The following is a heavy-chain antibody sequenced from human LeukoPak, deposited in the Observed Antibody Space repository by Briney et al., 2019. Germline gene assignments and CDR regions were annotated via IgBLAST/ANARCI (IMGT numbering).Heavy chain of an antibody. Sequence: PGGSLRLSCAASKFTFSNYFMTWVRQAPGKGLEWVAYMNQVGNEKKYLDSVKGRFTISRDNAKNSLYLQMNSLRAEDTAVYYCARGTYYYEFWGQGTPVTVSS. CDR3: ARGTYYYEF. D-gene: IGHD3-22*01. J-gene: IGHJ4*02. V-gene: IGHV3-7*04. CDR2: MNQVGNEK. CDR1: KFTFSNYF.